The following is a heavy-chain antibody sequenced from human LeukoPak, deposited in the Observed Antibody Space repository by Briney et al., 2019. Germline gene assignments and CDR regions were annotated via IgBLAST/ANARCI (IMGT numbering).Heavy chain of an antibody. D-gene: IGHD3-3*01. J-gene: IGHJ4*02. CDR1: GGTFSNYA. Sequence: GASVKVSCKASGGTFSNYAISWVRQAPGQGLEWMGGIIPIFGSVNYAQKFQGRVTITADESTSTAYMELRSLRSDDTAVYYCARTLTSIDRYDFWSGYYTDGATNFDYWGQGTLVTVSS. CDR2: IIPIFGSV. V-gene: IGHV1-69*13. CDR3: ARTLTSIDRYDFWSGYYTDGATNFDY.